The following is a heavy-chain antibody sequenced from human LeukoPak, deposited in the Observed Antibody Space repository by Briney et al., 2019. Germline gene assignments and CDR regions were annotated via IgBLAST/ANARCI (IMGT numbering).Heavy chain of an antibody. Sequence: SSETLSLTCTVSGGSISSYYWSWIRQPPGKGLEWIGYIYYSGSTNYNPSLKSRVTISVDTSENQFSLKLSSVTAADTAVYYCATNSGSYRGWFDPWGQGTLVTVSS. V-gene: IGHV4-59*01. J-gene: IGHJ5*02. CDR1: GGSISSYY. D-gene: IGHD1-26*01. CDR2: IYYSGST. CDR3: ATNSGSYRGWFDP.